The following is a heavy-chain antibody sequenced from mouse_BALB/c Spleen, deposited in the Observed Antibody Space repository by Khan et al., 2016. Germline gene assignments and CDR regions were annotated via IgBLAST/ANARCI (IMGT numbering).Heavy chain of an antibody. D-gene: IGHD1-1*01. Sequence: EVELVESGPGLVKPSQSLSLTCTVTDYSITSGYAWNWIRQFPGNKLEWMGYINYSGSTTYNPSLKSQISITRDTSKNQFFLQLKSVTTEDTATYYCARDYYGSSFFDYWGQGTTLTVSS. CDR2: INYSGST. CDR3: ARDYYGSSFFDY. J-gene: IGHJ2*01. CDR1: DYSITSGYA. V-gene: IGHV3-2*02.